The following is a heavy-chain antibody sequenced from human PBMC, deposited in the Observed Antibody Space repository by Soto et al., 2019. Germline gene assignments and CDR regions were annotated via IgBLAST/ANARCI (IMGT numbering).Heavy chain of an antibody. J-gene: IGHJ5*02. D-gene: IGHD5-12*01. CDR2: ISAGGGSST. CDR1: GFTFRSYA. CDR3: AKVALDYSGYLDP. Sequence: GGSLRLSCAASGFTFRSYAMSWVRQAPGRGLEWLSGISAGGGSSTYYADFVKGRFTISRDNSKNTMYLQMNSLRVEDTAVYYCAKVALDYSGYLDPWGQGTLVTVSS. V-gene: IGHV3-23*01.